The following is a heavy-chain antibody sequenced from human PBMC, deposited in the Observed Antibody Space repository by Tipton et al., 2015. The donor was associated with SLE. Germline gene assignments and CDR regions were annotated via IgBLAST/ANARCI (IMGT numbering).Heavy chain of an antibody. CDR3: ARSERYYYGSGHFDVFDI. Sequence: TLSLTCAVYGGSFSGYYWSWIRQPPGKGLEWIGYIYYSGSTNYNPSLKSRVTISVDTSKNQFSLKLSSVTAADTAVYYCARSERYYYGSGHFDVFDIWGQGTMVTVSS. J-gene: IGHJ3*02. CDR2: IYYSGST. D-gene: IGHD3-10*01. V-gene: IGHV4-59*01. CDR1: GGSFSGYY.